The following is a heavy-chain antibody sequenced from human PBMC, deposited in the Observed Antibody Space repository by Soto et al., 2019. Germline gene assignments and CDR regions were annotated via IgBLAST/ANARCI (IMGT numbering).Heavy chain of an antibody. CDR1: GYIFTTYG. CDR2: ISAYNGNT. J-gene: IGHJ6*02. V-gene: IGHV1-18*01. D-gene: IGHD6-19*01. CDR3: ARQQWLYYYYGMDV. Sequence: QVQLVQSGAEVKKPGASVKVSCKASGYIFTTYGISWVRQAPGQGLEWMGWISAYNGNTNYAQKIQGRVTMTTDTSTSTAYMELRSQRSDDTAVYYCARQQWLYYYYGMDVWGQGTTVTVSS.